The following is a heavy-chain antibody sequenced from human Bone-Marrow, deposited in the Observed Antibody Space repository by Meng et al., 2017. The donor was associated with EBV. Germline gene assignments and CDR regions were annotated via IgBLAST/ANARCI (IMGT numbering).Heavy chain of an antibody. CDR3: SRDLVGSDDD. CDR2: TNEDGRIT. V-gene: IGHV3-74*01. D-gene: IGHD6-6*01. J-gene: IGHJ4*02. Sequence: DVQVWWSGGTLVQPGGSLRLSCAASVFSFSRYWMHWVRQVPGKGLVWVSRTNEDGRITNYADSVKGRFTISRDNTKNTLYLQMNNLRAEDTAVYFCSRDLVGSDDDWGQGTLVTVSS. CDR1: VFSFSRYW.